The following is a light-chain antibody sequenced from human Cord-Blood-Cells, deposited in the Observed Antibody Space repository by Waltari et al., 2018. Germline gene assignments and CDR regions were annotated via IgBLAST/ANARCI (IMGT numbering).Light chain of an antibody. CDR2: GNS. CDR3: QSYDSSLSGYV. Sequence: QSVLTQPPSVSGAPGQRVTISCTGSSSNIGAGYDVHWYQQLPGTAPKLPIYGNSKRPAGVPDRFSGSKSGTSASLAITGFQAEDEADYYCQSYDSSLSGYVFGTGTKVTVL. J-gene: IGLJ1*01. CDR1: SSNIGAGYD. V-gene: IGLV1-40*01.